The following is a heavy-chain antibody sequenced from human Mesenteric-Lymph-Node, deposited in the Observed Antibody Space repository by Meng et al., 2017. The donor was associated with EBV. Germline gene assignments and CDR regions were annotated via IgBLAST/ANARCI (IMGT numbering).Heavy chain of an antibody. CDR3: ARRISSGWMDS. J-gene: IGHJ5*01. D-gene: IGHD6-19*01. CDR2: IYYSGST. V-gene: IGHV4-39*01. CDR1: GGSISSSSYY. Sequence: QRQLQESGPGLVKPSETLSLTCPVAGGSISSSSYYWGWIRQPPGKGLEWIGNIYYSGSTYYSPSLESRVTISVDTSKNQFSLKLSSVTAADSAVYYCARRISSGWMDSWGQGTLVTVSS.